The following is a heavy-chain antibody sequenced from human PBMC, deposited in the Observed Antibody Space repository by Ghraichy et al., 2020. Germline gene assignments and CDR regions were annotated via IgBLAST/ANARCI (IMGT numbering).Heavy chain of an antibody. J-gene: IGHJ1*01. D-gene: IGHD2-2*02. CDR1: GYSISSDYY. V-gene: IGHV4-38-2*02. CDR2: IFYSGST. Sequence: SETLSLTCTVSGYSISSDYYWGWIRQPPGKGPEWIGSIFYSGSTYYNPSLKSRVTISVDTSKNHLSLRLSPVTAADTAVYYCARVGDQYCSSASCYMFFQHWGRGTLVTVSS. CDR3: ARVGDQYCSSASCYMFFQH.